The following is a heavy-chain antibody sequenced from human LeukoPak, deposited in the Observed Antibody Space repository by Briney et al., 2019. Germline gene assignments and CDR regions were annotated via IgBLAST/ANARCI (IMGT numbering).Heavy chain of an antibody. CDR2: IRHDGSKK. V-gene: IGHV3-30*02. CDR3: VKGHCSGGSCNYFDY. D-gene: IGHD2-15*01. Sequence: WGSLRLSCGASGFTFSSYGMRWVRQGPGKGLEWVAFIRHDGSKKYHADSVKGRFTISRDDSKNTLYLQMNSLRAEDRAVYYCVKGHCSGGSCNYFDYWGQGTLVTVSS. CDR1: GFTFSSYG. J-gene: IGHJ4*02.